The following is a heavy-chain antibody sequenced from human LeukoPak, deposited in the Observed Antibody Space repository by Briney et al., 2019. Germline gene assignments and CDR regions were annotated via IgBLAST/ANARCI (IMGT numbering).Heavy chain of an antibody. CDR1: GFTFSSYA. D-gene: IGHD1-26*01. Sequence: PGRSLRLSCAASGFTFSSYAMHWVRQAPGKGLEWVAVISYDGSNKYYADSVKGRFTISRDNSKNTLYLQMNSLRAEDTAVYYCAKDDWEVAHGWGQGTLVTVSS. J-gene: IGHJ4*02. CDR2: ISYDGSNK. V-gene: IGHV3-30-3*01. CDR3: AKDDWEVAHG.